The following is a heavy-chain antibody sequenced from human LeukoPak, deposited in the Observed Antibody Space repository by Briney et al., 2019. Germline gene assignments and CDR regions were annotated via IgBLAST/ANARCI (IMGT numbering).Heavy chain of an antibody. J-gene: IGHJ4*02. D-gene: IGHD3-22*01. Sequence: SETLSLTCAVSGYSISSGYYWGWIRQPPGKGLEWIGSIYHSGSTYYNPSLKSRVTISVDTSKNQFSLKLSSVTAADTAVYYCARDGGNYDGSGYYYPCFDYWGQGTLVTVSS. V-gene: IGHV4-38-2*02. CDR2: IYHSGST. CDR1: GYSISSGYY. CDR3: ARDGGNYDGSGYYYPCFDY.